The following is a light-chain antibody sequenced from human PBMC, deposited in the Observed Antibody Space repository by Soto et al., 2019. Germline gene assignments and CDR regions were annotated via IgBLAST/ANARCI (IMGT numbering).Light chain of an antibody. Sequence: IQVTQSPSSLSASVGDRVTITCRASLDIRNELDWYQQKPGKAPKRLIYDASTLQDWVPSRFSRDGSGTEFTLTISSLQSEDFATYFCLQHKAYPWTFGQGTKV. V-gene: IGKV1-17*01. J-gene: IGKJ1*01. CDR2: DAS. CDR1: LDIRNE. CDR3: LQHKAYPWT.